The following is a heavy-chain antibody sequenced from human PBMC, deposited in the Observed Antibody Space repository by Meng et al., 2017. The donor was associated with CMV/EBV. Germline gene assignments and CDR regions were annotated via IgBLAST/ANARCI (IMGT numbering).Heavy chain of an antibody. Sequence: RVHAGDELRKPGASVKVSCKASGDTFTDYYMHWVRQAPGQGLEWMGCINPNSGDTNYAQKFQGRVTMTRDTSISTAYMELSRLRSDDTAVYYCTRDAHLTTVTPNWFDPWGQGTLVTVSS. J-gene: IGHJ5*02. D-gene: IGHD4-17*01. CDR1: GDTFTDYY. CDR2: INPNSGDT. CDR3: TRDAHLTTVTPNWFDP. V-gene: IGHV1-2*02.